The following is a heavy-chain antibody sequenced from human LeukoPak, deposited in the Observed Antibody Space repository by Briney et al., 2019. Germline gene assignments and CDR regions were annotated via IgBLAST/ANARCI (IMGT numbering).Heavy chain of an antibody. J-gene: IGHJ5*02. CDR1: GFTFSSYA. Sequence: GGSLRLSCAASGFTFSSYAMHWVRQAPGKGLEWVAVISYDGSNKYYADSVKGRFTISRDNSKNTLYLQMNSLRAEDTAVYYCARESGIAAALDLWGQGTLVTVSS. CDR2: ISYDGSNK. CDR3: ARESGIAAALDL. V-gene: IGHV3-30-3*01. D-gene: IGHD6-13*01.